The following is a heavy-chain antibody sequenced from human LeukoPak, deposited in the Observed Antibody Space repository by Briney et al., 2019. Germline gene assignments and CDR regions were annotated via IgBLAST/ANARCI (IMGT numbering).Heavy chain of an antibody. CDR3: ARDTDYGDYYYYMDV. CDR1: GGSISSYY. D-gene: IGHD4-17*01. J-gene: IGHJ6*03. CDR2: IYYSGST. Sequence: PSETLSLTCTVSGGSISSYYWSWIRQPPGKGLEWIGYIYYSGSTNYNPSLKSRVTISVDTSKNQFSLKLSSVTAADTAVYYCARDTDYGDYYYYMDVWGKGTTVTVSS. V-gene: IGHV4-59*13.